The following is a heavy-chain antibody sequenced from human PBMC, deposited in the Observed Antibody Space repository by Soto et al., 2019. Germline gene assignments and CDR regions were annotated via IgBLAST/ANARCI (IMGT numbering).Heavy chain of an antibody. V-gene: IGHV3-74*01. CDR2: VDSDGRGT. Sequence: EVQLVESGGGSVQPGGSLRLSCVASGITFTNYWMHWVREVPGKGLVWVARVDSDGRGTSYADFVKGRFTISRYNAKNTLYRQMNRLRVEDTAMYYCCTVFEHWGQGKLVTVTS. CDR3: CTVFEH. J-gene: IGHJ4*02. CDR1: GITFTNYW.